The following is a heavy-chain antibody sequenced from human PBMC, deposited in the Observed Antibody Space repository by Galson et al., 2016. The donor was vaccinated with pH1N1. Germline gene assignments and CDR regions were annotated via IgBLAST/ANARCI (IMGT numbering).Heavy chain of an antibody. CDR2: ISGGSSSI. Sequence: SLRLSCAASGFAFSSYSMNWVRQVPGKGLEWVSYISGGSSSIFYADSVKGRFTVSRDNAKNSLYLQMNSLRAEDTAVYCCARDSEYYRWYYFDPWGQGTLVTVSS. CDR3: ARDSEYYRWYYFDP. V-gene: IGHV3-48*01. J-gene: IGHJ5*02. CDR1: GFAFSSYS. D-gene: IGHD2/OR15-2a*01.